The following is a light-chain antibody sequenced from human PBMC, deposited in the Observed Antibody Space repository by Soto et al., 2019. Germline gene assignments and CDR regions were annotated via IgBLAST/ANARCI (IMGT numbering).Light chain of an antibody. V-gene: IGKV3-20*01. CDR2: GAS. Sequence: EIVLTQSPGTLSLSPGERATLSCRASQSVSSSYLAWDQQKPGQAPRLLIYGASSRATGIPDRFSGSGSGTDFTLTISRLEPEDFAVYYCQQYGSSEGFTFGPGTKVDIK. J-gene: IGKJ3*01. CDR1: QSVSSSY. CDR3: QQYGSSEGFT.